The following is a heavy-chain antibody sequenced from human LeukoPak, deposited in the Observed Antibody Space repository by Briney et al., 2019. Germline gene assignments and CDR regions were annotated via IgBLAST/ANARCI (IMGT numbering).Heavy chain of an antibody. CDR3: ARGLTYYYGSGSYIVDAFDI. J-gene: IGHJ3*02. Sequence: APVKVSCKASGGTFSSYAISWVRQAPGQGLEWMGGIIPIFGTANYAQKFQGRVTITADESTSTAYMELSSLRSEGTAVYYCARGLTYYYGSGSYIVDAFDIWGQGTMVTVSS. D-gene: IGHD3-10*01. V-gene: IGHV1-69*01. CDR2: IIPIFGTA. CDR1: GGTFSSYA.